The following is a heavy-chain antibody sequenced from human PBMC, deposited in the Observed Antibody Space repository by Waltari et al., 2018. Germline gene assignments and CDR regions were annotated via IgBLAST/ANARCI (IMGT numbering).Heavy chain of an antibody. J-gene: IGHJ3*02. Sequence: QVQLQESGPGLVKPSETLSLTCTVSGGSISSYYWSWIRQPPGKGLEWIGYIYYSGSTNYNPSLKSRVTISVDTSKNQFSLKLSSVTAADTAVYYCAREGTYYYDSSGYYPHALDIWGQGTMVTVSS. D-gene: IGHD3-22*01. CDR2: IYYSGST. CDR1: GGSISSYY. V-gene: IGHV4-59*01. CDR3: AREGTYYYDSSGYYPHALDI.